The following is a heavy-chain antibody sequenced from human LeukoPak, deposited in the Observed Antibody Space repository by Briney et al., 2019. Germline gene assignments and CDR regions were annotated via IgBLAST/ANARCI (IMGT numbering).Heavy chain of an antibody. CDR1: GFTFSSYA. CDR2: ISYDGTNK. CDR3: ARVRFGYIFGPIDY. V-gene: IGHV3-30-3*01. Sequence: GGSLRLSCAASGFTFSSYAMHWVHQAPGKGLEWVAVISYDGTNKYYADSVKGRFTISRDNSKTTLSLQMNSLRPEDTAVYYCARVRFGYIFGPIDYWGQGTLVTVSS. D-gene: IGHD5-18*01. J-gene: IGHJ4*02.